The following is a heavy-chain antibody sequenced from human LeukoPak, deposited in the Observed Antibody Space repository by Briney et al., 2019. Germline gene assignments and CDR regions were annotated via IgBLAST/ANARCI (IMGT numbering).Heavy chain of an antibody. D-gene: IGHD2-15*01. CDR1: GFTFDIYA. CDR3: ARYQVELCSSGSCYVIDN. J-gene: IGHJ4*02. V-gene: IGHV3-30*04. Sequence: GGSLRLSCAASGFTFDIYAMHWVRQAPGKGLEWVAVMSYDGSNKYYADSVKGRFTISRDNSRNTLHLQMSSLRVADTAEYYCARYQVELCSSGSCYVIDNWGPGTLVAVSS. CDR2: MSYDGSNK.